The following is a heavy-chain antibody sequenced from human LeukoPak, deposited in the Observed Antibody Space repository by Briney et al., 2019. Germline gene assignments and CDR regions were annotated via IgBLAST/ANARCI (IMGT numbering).Heavy chain of an antibody. CDR2: IDSSDSYT. J-gene: IGHJ4*02. V-gene: IGHV5-10-1*01. CDR1: GYSFTSYW. CDR3: ARHRHYYDSSGYDCDY. D-gene: IGHD3-22*01. Sequence: GESLRISCKGSGYSFTSYWIGWVRQMPGKGLEWMGRIDSSDSYTNYSPSFQGHVTISADKSISTAYLQWSSLKASDTAMYYCARHRHYYDSSGYDCDYWGQGTLVTVSS.